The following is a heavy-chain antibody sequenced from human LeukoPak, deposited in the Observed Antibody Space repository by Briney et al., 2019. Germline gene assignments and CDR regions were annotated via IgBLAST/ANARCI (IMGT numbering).Heavy chain of an antibody. CDR2: ISWNSGSI. J-gene: IGHJ4*02. D-gene: IGHD2-2*01. Sequence: GGPLRLSCAGSGFTSDDCAMHWVRQAPGKGLEWVSGISWNSGSIGYADSVKGRFTISRDNAKNSLYLQMNSLRAEDTALYYCAKGRGYELPLDNWGQGTLVTVSS. CDR1: GFTSDDCA. V-gene: IGHV3-9*02. CDR3: AKGRGYELPLDN.